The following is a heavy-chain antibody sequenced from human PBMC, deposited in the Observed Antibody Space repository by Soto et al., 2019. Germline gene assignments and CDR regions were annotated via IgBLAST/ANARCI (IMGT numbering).Heavy chain of an antibody. CDR3: ARVLRPHDSSGYFVY. D-gene: IGHD3-22*01. CDR1: GGTFSSHA. Sequence: ASVKVSCKASGGTFSSHAISWVRQAPGQGLEWMGGIIPIFGTANYAQKFQGRVTITADESTSTAYMELSSLRSEDTAVYYCARVLRPHDSSGYFVYWGQGTLVTVSS. J-gene: IGHJ4*02. V-gene: IGHV1-69*13. CDR2: IIPIFGTA.